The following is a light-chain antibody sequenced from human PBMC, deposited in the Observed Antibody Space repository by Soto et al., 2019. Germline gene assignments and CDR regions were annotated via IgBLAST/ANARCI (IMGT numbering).Light chain of an antibody. Sequence: PGEGATLSCRASQSVSSSYIAWYQQRPGQTPSLLIYGASTRATGVPARFSGSGSGTEFTLTISSLQSEDFAVYYCQQYDNWPPITFGQGTRREIK. CDR2: GAS. CDR1: QSVSSS. CDR3: QQYDNWPPIT. V-gene: IGKV3-15*01. J-gene: IGKJ5*01.